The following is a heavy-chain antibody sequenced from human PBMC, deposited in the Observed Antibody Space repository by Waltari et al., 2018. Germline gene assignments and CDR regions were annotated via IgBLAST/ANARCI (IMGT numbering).Heavy chain of an antibody. CDR3: ALVRVVNAFDI. CDR1: GVSMRRGESY. Sequence: QVQLQESGPGLVKPLQTLSLTCTVSGVSMRRGESYRSWIRQPAGKGLECIGYIYTSCRATYNPSLKSRVSMSIDTFKNQFSLNLKSVTAADTAVYYCALVRVVNAFDIWGQGTMVTVSS. CDR2: IYTSCRA. J-gene: IGHJ3*02. V-gene: IGHV4-61*09. D-gene: IGHD3-3*01.